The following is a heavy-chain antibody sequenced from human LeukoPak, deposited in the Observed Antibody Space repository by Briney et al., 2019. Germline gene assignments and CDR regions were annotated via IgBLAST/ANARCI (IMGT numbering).Heavy chain of an antibody. CDR2: ISSSSSYI. V-gene: IGHV3-21*01. J-gene: IGHJ4*02. D-gene: IGHD5-18*01. Sequence: GGSLRLSCAASGFTFSSYSMNWVRQAPGKGLEWVSSISSSSSYIYYADSVKGRFTISRDNAKNSLYLQMNSLRAEDTAVYYCARDGGDNYGYPPVDYWGQGTLVTVSS. CDR3: ARDGGDNYGYPPVDY. CDR1: GFTFSSYS.